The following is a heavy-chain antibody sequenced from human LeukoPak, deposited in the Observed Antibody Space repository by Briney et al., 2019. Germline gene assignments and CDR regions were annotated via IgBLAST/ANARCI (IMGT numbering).Heavy chain of an antibody. CDR1: GGTFSSYA. CDR3: ARDPRPRGSSWYELHMSDWFDP. CDR2: IIPIFGTA. J-gene: IGHJ5*02. D-gene: IGHD6-13*01. V-gene: IGHV1-69*13. Sequence: GASVKVSCKASGGTFSSYAISWVRQAPGQGLEWMGGIIPIFGTANYAQKFQGRVTITADESTSTAYMELSSLRSEDTAVYYCARDPRPRGSSWYELHMSDWFDPWGQGTLVTVSS.